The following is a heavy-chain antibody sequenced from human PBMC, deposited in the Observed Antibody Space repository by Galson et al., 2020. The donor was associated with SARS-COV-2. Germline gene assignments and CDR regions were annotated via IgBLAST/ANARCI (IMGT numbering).Heavy chain of an antibody. Sequence: SETLFLTCRVSDGPISSYYWSWIRQPPGKGLEWIGYISYSGSPNYNPSLGSRVTISVDLSKNQFSLKVTSVTAADTAVYYCARDPAPLYGDNYYYGMDVWGRGTTVTVSS. J-gene: IGHJ6*02. CDR1: DGPISSYY. CDR2: ISYSGSP. V-gene: IGHV4-59*01. D-gene: IGHD4-17*01. CDR3: ARDPAPLYGDNYYYGMDV.